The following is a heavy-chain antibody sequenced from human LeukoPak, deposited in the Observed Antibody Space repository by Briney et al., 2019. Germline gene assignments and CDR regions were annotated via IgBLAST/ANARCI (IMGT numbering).Heavy chain of an antibody. V-gene: IGHV3-21*01. CDR3: ARDLTDPPYYYYYIDV. CDR2: ISSSGYSI. J-gene: IGHJ6*03. Sequence: GGSLRLSCAASGFTFSGYGMSWVRQAPGKGLEWVSCISSSGYSIYYADSVKGRFTISRDNAKNSLYLQMNSLRAEDTAVYYCARDLTDPPYYYYYIDVWGKGTTVTISS. CDR1: GFTFSGYG.